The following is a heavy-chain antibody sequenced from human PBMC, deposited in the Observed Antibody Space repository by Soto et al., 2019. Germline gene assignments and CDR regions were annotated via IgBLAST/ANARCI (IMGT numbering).Heavy chain of an antibody. J-gene: IGHJ4*02. V-gene: IGHV2-5*01. D-gene: IGHD1-1*01. CDR3: ARRNDPYYFDS. Sequence: QITLKESGPTLVEPTQTLTLTCTFSGFSPTANTVAVGWIRQPPGKALEWLAIVYGSGGKFYSPSLKSRLTITKDTSTNQVVLTMTNTVPADTASYYCARRNDPYYFDSWGQGTLVTVSS. CDR2: VYGSGGK. CDR1: GFSPTANTVA.